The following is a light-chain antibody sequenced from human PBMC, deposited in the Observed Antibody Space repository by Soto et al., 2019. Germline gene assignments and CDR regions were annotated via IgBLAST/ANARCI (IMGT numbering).Light chain of an antibody. Sequence: DIVMTQSPLSLPVTPGEPAYISCRSSQSLLHSNGYNCLDWYLQKPGQSPQLLIHLGSNRASGVPDRFSGSGSGTDFTLRISRVEAEDVGVYYCLQALQTPVTFGGGTKVEIK. CDR2: LGS. CDR3: LQALQTPVT. J-gene: IGKJ4*01. CDR1: QSLLHSNGYNC. V-gene: IGKV2-28*01.